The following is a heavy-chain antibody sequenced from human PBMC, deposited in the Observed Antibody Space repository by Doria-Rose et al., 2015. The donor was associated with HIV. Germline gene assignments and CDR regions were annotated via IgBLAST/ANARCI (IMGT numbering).Heavy chain of an antibody. J-gene: IGHJ4*02. CDR2: IFSDDDR. Sequence: SGPVLVKPTETLTLTCTVSGVSLSSPGMGVSWIRQPPGKALEWLANIFSDDDRSYKTSLKSRLTISRGTSKSQVVLTMADMDPVDTVTYYCARIKSSRWYHKYYFDFWGQGTLVIVSA. V-gene: IGHV2-26*01. CDR1: GVSLSSPGMG. D-gene: IGHD6-13*01. CDR3: ARIKSSRWYHKYYFDF.